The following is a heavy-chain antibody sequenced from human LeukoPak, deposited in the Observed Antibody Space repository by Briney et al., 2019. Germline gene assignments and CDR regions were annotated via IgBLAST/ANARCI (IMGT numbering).Heavy chain of an antibody. CDR3: ARDFYDSTGYYYDY. V-gene: IGHV3-23*01. CDR2: VSGSGEKT. Sequence: PGGSLRLSCAASGFTFSGYTMSWVRQAPGKGLEWVSAVSGSGEKTYYADSVKGRFTISRDNSKGTLYLQINNLGAEDSALYYCARDFYDSTGYYYDYWGQGTLVTVPS. CDR1: GFTFSGYT. J-gene: IGHJ4*02. D-gene: IGHD3-22*01.